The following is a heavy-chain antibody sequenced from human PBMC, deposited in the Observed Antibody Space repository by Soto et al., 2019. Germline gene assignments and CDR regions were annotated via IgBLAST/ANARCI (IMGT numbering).Heavy chain of an antibody. Sequence: AGGSLRLSCAASGFTLNNYYLSWVRQAPGKGLEWVGNIKGDGSDPHYVDSVKGRFTISRDNAENSIYLQMNSLKAEDTAMYYCARDPDTADWGQGTLVTVSS. CDR1: GFTLNNYY. J-gene: IGHJ4*02. CDR2: IKGDGSDP. CDR3: ARDPDTAD. V-gene: IGHV3-7*03.